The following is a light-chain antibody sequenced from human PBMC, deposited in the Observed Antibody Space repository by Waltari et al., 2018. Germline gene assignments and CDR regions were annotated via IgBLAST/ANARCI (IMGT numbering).Light chain of an antibody. CDR3: SSYTRSSALV. CDR1: SSDVGGYTY. Sequence: QSALTQPASVSGSPGQSITISCTGTSSDVGGYTYVSWYQRDPGKAPKLMIYSVTVRPSGVSNRVAGSKSGNTAALIISGLQAEDEADYFCSSYTRSSALVFGGGTKLTVL. CDR2: SVT. V-gene: IGLV2-14*03. J-gene: IGLJ2*01.